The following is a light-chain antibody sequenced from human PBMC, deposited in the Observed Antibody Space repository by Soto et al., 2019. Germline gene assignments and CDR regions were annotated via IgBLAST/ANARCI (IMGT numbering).Light chain of an antibody. V-gene: IGKV3-20*01. Sequence: LSHSPGPLSLSPGATPTLSCRATRRVSSSYLAWYQQKPGQAPRLLIYGASSMATGIPDRFSGSGSGTDFTLTISRLEPEDFAVYYCQQYGSSGTFGQGTKVDIK. CDR2: GAS. J-gene: IGKJ1*01. CDR1: RRVSSSY. CDR3: QQYGSSGT.